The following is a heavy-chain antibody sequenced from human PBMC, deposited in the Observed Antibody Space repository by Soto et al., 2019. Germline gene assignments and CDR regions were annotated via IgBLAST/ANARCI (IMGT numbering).Heavy chain of an antibody. V-gene: IGHV4-59*08. Sequence: QVQLQESGPGLLKPSETLSLTFTVSGGYISPYYWSWIRQPPGKEPERIGYISYSGSVNYNPSLRRRDSTSADTSKSQLSLYLNSVTAPDAAVYYSARHMTMVASTSIFFYGMHVWGQGTTVTVSS. D-gene: IGHD3-10*01. J-gene: IGHJ6*02. CDR1: GGYISPYY. CDR3: ARHMTMVASTSIFFYGMHV. CDR2: ISYSGSV.